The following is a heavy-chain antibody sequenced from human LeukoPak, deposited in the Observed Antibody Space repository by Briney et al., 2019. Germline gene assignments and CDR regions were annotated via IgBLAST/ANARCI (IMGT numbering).Heavy chain of an antibody. V-gene: IGHV4-38-2*01. J-gene: IGHJ4*02. Sequence: CAXXXXSXSRXXYWGXSRPRXGKGVEGIGSIYHSGSTYYNPSLKSRVTISVDTSKNQFSLKLSSVTAADTAVYYCARKLYGDYRFDYWGQGTLVTVSS. CDR1: XXSXSRXXY. CDR2: IYHSGST. D-gene: IGHD4-17*01. CDR3: ARKLYGDYRFDY.